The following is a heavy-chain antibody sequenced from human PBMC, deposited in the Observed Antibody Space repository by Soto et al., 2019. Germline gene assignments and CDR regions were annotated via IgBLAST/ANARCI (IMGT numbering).Heavy chain of an antibody. D-gene: IGHD3-10*01. J-gene: IGHJ6*02. Sequence: QVQLVQSGAEVKKPGSSVKVSCKASGGTFSSYTISWVRQAPGQGLEWMGRIIPSLGIANYAQKFQGRVTMTADKSTSTAYLGMSSLKSEDTAVYYCGGTAVHEYGWGSTPGGMDVWGQGTTVTVSS. V-gene: IGHV1-69*02. CDR1: GGTFSSYT. CDR2: IIPSLGIA. CDR3: GGTAVHEYGWGSTPGGMDV.